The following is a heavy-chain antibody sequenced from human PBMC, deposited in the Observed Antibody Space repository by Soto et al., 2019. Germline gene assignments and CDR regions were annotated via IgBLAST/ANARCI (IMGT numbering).Heavy chain of an antibody. CDR1: GVIFSNYA. Sequence: EVQLLESGGGLVQPGRSLRLSCAASGVIFSNYAMSWVRQAPGKGLEWVSSMSGSGTTTYYADSVKGRFTISRDNSKNTLYLQMNNLRAEDTAVYRCTPTRYDYGDYAVGFWGQGTLVTVSS. V-gene: IGHV3-23*01. D-gene: IGHD4-17*01. CDR3: TPTRYDYGDYAVGF. J-gene: IGHJ4*02. CDR2: MSGSGTTT.